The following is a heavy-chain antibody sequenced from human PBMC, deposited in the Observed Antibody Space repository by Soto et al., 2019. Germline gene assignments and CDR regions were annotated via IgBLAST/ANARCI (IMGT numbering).Heavy chain of an antibody. V-gene: IGHV3-53*02. Sequence: EEQLVETGGGLIQPGGSLRLSCAVSGFTVIRDYMNWVRQAPGKGLEWVSVIYSGGTTYHADSVKGRFTISRDNSGNTLFLQMNSLRAEDTAMYYCARSTERNAFDLWGQGTMVTVSS. CDR3: ARSTERNAFDL. J-gene: IGHJ3*01. CDR2: IYSGGTT. CDR1: GFTVIRDY.